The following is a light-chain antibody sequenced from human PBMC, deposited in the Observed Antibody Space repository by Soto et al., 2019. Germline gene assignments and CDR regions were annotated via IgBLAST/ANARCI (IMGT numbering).Light chain of an antibody. CDR1: TSDVGGYNY. Sequence: QSALTQPASVSGSPGQSITISCTGTTSDVGGYNYVSWYQHHPGKAPKLMIYDVSNRPSGVSNRFSGSKSGNTASLTISGLQAEDEADYYCTSYTSPDTLVFGGGTKLTVL. J-gene: IGLJ2*01. V-gene: IGLV2-14*03. CDR3: TSYTSPDTLV. CDR2: DVS.